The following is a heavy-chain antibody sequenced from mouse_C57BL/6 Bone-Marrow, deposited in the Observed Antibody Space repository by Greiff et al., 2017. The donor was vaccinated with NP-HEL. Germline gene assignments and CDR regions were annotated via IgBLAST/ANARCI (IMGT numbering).Heavy chain of an antibody. CDR2: IRNKANNHAT. D-gene: IGHD2-3*01. V-gene: IGHV6-6*01. Sequence: EVKLMESGGGLVQPGGSMKLSCAASGFTFSDAWMDWVRQSPEKGLEWVAEIRNKANNHATYYAESVKGRFTISRDDSKSSVYLQMNSLRAEDTGIYYCSRYGLLGTWFAYWGQGTLVTVSA. CDR3: SRYGLLGTWFAY. CDR1: GFTFSDAW. J-gene: IGHJ3*01.